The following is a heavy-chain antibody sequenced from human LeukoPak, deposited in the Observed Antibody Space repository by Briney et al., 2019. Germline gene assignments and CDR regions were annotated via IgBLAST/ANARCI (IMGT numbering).Heavy chain of an antibody. V-gene: IGHV3-23*01. J-gene: IGHJ4*02. CDR1: GFAFSSYA. Sequence: GGSLRLSCAASGFAFSSYAINWVRQAPGKGLEWVSGISGNAGSTYYAASVKGRFTISRDNSNNTVHPQMDSLRSEDTAVYYCAKARGWLQFFSAFDYWGQGTLLTVSS. CDR2: ISGNAGST. D-gene: IGHD5-12*01. CDR3: AKARGWLQFFSAFDY.